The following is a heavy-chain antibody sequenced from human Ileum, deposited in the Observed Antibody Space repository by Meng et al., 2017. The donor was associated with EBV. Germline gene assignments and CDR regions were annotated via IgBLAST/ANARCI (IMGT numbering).Heavy chain of an antibody. CDR1: GGSVTSGTSY. J-gene: IGHJ4*02. D-gene: IGHD1-26*01. V-gene: IGHV4-61*01. Sequence: VQVTGPGPGILNPSVPLSLTCTGSGGSVTSGTSYWSWLRQPPGSRLEFIGYVHHTGATNYNPSLVRRATVSVDTSKSQFSLHLTSVTAADTAVYYCARGYSYSYYFYFDYWGQGILVTVSS. CDR3: ARGYSYSYYFYFDY. CDR2: VHHTGAT.